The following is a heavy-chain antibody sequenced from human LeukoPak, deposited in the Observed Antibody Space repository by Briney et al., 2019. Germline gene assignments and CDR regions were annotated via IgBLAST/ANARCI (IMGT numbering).Heavy chain of an antibody. Sequence: SETLSLTCTVSGGSISSYYWGWIRQPPGKGLEWIGSMYYSGNTYYNSSLKSRVTVSVDTSKNQFSLKLNSVTAADTAVYYCARHPYGAVNRWGQGTLVTVSS. J-gene: IGHJ5*02. CDR3: ARHPYGAVNR. V-gene: IGHV4-39*01. D-gene: IGHD4/OR15-4a*01. CDR2: MYYSGNT. CDR1: GGSISSYY.